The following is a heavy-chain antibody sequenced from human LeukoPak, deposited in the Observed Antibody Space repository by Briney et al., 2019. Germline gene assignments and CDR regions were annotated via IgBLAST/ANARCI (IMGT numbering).Heavy chain of an antibody. D-gene: IGHD1-26*01. CDR1: GFTFSSYA. V-gene: IGHV3-30-3*01. CDR2: ISYDGSNK. CDR3: AKWAISDY. Sequence: GGSLRLSCAASGFTFSSYAMHWVRQAPGKGLEWVAVISYDGSNKYYADSVKGRFTISRDNSKNTLYLQMNSLRAEDTAVYYCAKWAISDYWGQGTLVTVSS. J-gene: IGHJ4*02.